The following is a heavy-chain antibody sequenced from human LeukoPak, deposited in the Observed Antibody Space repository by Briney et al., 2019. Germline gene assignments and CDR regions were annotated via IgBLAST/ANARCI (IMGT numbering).Heavy chain of an antibody. V-gene: IGHV1-69*04. CDR3: ARVSLSGGKPDDY. Sequence: SVKVSCKSSGGTFSSYAISWVRQAPGQGLEWMGRIIPILGIANYAQKFQGRVTITADKSTSTAYMELSSLRSEDTAVYYCARVSLSGGKPDDYWGQGTLVTVSS. CDR2: IIPILGIA. J-gene: IGHJ4*02. D-gene: IGHD4-23*01. CDR1: GGTFSSYA.